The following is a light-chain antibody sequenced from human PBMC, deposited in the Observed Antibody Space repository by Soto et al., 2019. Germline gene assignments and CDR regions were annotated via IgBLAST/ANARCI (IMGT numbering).Light chain of an antibody. Sequence: EIVLTQSPGTLSLSPGERATLSCRASQSVSSSYLAWYQQKPGQAPRLLIYGASSRATGIPDMFSGSGSGTDFTLTISRLEPEDLAVYYCQQYGSSPLYTFGQGTKLEIK. J-gene: IGKJ2*01. CDR1: QSVSSSY. V-gene: IGKV3-20*01. CDR2: GAS. CDR3: QQYGSSPLYT.